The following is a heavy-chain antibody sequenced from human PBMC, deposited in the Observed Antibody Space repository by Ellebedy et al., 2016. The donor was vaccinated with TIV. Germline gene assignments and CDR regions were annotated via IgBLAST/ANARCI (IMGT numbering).Heavy chain of an antibody. D-gene: IGHD5-18*01. V-gene: IGHV4-59*01. CDR3: ARGGYSYGQDYYFDN. Sequence: SETLSLXXTVSGVSLSSYYWSWIRQFPGKGLEWIGYVFYGGSTSYNPSLKSRVTISVDTSKNQFSLILSSVTAADTAVYYCARGGYSYGQDYYFDNWGQGTLVTVSS. CDR2: VFYGGST. CDR1: GVSLSSYY. J-gene: IGHJ4*02.